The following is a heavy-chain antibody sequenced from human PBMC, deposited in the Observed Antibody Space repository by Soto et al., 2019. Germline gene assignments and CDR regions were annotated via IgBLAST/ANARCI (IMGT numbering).Heavy chain of an antibody. CDR2: IKTDGTVT. J-gene: IGHJ4*02. V-gene: IGHV3-74*03. D-gene: IGHD3-16*01. Sequence: GGSLRLSCAASGFTFSSYWMHWVRQDAGKGLLWVSSIKTDGTVTQCADSVKGRFTVSRDNAKNTLYLQMNSLRAEDTAVYYCAKDLSWGQCDYWGQGA. CDR1: GFTFSSYW. CDR3: AKDLSWGQCDY.